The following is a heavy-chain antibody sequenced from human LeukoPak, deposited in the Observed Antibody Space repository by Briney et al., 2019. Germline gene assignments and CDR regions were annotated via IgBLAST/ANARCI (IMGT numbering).Heavy chain of an antibody. CDR1: GFIFSDYS. V-gene: IGHV3-23*01. CDR2: ISGSGGST. CDR3: AKDGRYSNVDFDY. D-gene: IGHD4-11*01. Sequence: GGSLRLSCAASGFIFSDYSMNWVRQAPGKGLEWVSAISGSGGSTYYADSVKGRFTISRDNSKNTLYLQMNSLRAEDTAVYYCAKDGRYSNVDFDYWGQGTLVTVSS. J-gene: IGHJ4*02.